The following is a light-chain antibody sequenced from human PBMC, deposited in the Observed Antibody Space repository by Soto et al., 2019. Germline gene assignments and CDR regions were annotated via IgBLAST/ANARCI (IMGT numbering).Light chain of an antibody. Sequence: QSVLTQPPSVSAAPGQKVTISCSGSSSNIGNNYVSWYQQLPGLGPKLLIYDNTERPSGIPDRFSGSKSGTSATLGITGLQTGDEADYYCGTWDSRLSIVVFGGGTTLTVL. CDR2: DNT. CDR1: SSNIGNNY. V-gene: IGLV1-51*01. J-gene: IGLJ2*01. CDR3: GTWDSRLSIVV.